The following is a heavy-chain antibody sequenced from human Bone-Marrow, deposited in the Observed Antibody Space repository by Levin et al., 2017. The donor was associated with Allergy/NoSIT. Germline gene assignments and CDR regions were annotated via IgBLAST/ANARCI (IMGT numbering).Heavy chain of an antibody. V-gene: IGHV3-23*01. CDR3: AKDLKGIQLWSGGLGEGMDR. CDR2: ISGSGGST. D-gene: IGHD5-18*01. J-gene: IGHJ6*02. Sequence: GGSLRLSCAASGFTFSSYAMSWVRQAPGKGLEWVSAISGSGGSTYYADSVKGRLIISRDNSKNTLYLQMNSLRAEDTAVCYCAKDLKGIQLWSGGLGEGMDRWGQGTAVTVAS. CDR1: GFTFSSYA.